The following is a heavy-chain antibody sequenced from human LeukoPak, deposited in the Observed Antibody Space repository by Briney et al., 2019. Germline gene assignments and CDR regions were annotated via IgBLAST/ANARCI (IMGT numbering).Heavy chain of an antibody. J-gene: IGHJ6*03. CDR3: ARVLGPNLPFHYYYYYMDV. CDR2: ISSSSSYI. D-gene: IGHD3-3*02. Sequence: PGGSLRLSCAASGFTFSSYSMNWVRQAPGKGLEWVSSISSSSSYIYYADSVKGRFTISRDNAKNSLYLQMNSLRAEDTAVYYCARVLGPNLPFHYYYYYMDVWGKGTTVTVSS. CDR1: GFTFSSYS. V-gene: IGHV3-21*01.